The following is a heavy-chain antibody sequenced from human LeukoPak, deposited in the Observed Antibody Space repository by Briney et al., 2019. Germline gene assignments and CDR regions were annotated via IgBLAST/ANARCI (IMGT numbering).Heavy chain of an antibody. CDR3: ARGAAYFDY. CDR2: IYYSGST. CDR1: GGSISSYY. V-gene: IGHV4-59*01. D-gene: IGHD6-13*01. Sequence: SETLSLTCTVSGGSISSYYWSWIRQPPGKGLEWIGYIYYSGSTNYNPSLKSRVTISVDTSKNQFSLKLSSVTAADTAVYYCARGAAYFDYWGQGTLVTVSS. J-gene: IGHJ4*02.